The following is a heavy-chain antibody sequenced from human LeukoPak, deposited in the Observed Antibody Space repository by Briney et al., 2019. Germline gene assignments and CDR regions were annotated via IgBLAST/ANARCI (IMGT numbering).Heavy chain of an antibody. V-gene: IGHV4-59*08. D-gene: IGHD6-6*01. CDR1: GDSISGYY. J-gene: IGHJ4*02. CDR2: IYSSGST. CDR3: ARHRAYSSSSPFDY. Sequence: SETLSLTCTVSGDSISGYYWSWVRQPPGKGLECIGYIYSSGSTNYNPSLKSRVTISVDTSKNQFSLKLSPVTAADTAVYYCARHRAYSSSSPFDYWGQGTLVTVSS.